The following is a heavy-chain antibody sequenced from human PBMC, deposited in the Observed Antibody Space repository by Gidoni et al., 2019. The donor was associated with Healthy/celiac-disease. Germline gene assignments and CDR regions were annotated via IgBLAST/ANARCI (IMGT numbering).Heavy chain of an antibody. Sequence: EVQLVESGGGLVQPGGSLRLSCAASGFTFSSYDMHWVRQATGKGLEWVSAIGTAGDPYYPGSVKGRFTISRENAKNSLYLQMNSLRAGDTAVYYCARGYSGYDGYYYGMDVWGQGTTVTVSS. D-gene: IGHD5-12*01. V-gene: IGHV3-13*05. CDR3: ARGYSGYDGYYYGMDV. CDR1: GFTFSSYD. J-gene: IGHJ6*02. CDR2: IGTAGDP.